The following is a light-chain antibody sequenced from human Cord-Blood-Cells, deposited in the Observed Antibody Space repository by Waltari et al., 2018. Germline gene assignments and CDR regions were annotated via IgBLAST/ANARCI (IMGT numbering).Light chain of an antibody. Sequence: EIVLTQSPATLSLSPGERATLSCRASQSVSSYLAWYQQKPGQAPRLLFYDASNRATGIPARFSGSGSGTDVTLTISSLEPEDFAVYYCQQRSNWPPTFGQGTRLEIK. CDR2: DAS. J-gene: IGKJ5*01. CDR3: QQRSNWPPT. CDR1: QSVSSY. V-gene: IGKV3-11*01.